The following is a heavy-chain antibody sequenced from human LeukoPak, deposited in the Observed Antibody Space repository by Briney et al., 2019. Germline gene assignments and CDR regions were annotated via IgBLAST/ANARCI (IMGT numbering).Heavy chain of an antibody. V-gene: IGHV1-8*02. D-gene: IGHD6-19*01. CDR2: MNPNSGNT. J-gene: IGHJ3*02. CDR3: ARGRGQWLLGDAFDI. Sequence: GASVKVSCRASGYTFTSYDINWVRQATGQGLEWMGWMNPNSGNTGYAQKFQGRVTMTRNTSISTAYMELSSLRSEDTAVYYCARGRGQWLLGDAFDIWGQGTMVTVSS. CDR1: GYTFTSYD.